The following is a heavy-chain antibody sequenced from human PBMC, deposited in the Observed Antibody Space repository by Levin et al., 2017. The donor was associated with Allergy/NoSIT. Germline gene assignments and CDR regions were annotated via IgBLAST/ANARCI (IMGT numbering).Heavy chain of an antibody. CDR3: ARDKSSLHSL. CDR1: FSSFLLSPSS. V-gene: IGHV4-31*03. D-gene: IGHD5-18*01. Sequence: PSETLSLPFLFSFSSFLLSPSSFSFLLSPPLPVLEWIGSIHYSGNTFYNPSLKSRLTMSVDISKNKFSLELTSLTAADTAVYYCARDKSSLHSLWGPGTLVTVSS. J-gene: IGHJ4*02. CDR2: IHYSGNT.